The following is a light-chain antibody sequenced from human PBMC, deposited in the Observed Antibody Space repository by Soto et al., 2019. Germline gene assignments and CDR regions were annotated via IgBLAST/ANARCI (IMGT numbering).Light chain of an antibody. CDR1: QTISSW. V-gene: IGKV1-5*03. J-gene: IGKJ1*01. CDR2: KAS. Sequence: DIQMTQSPSTLSGSVGDRVTITCRASQTISSWLAWYQQKPGKAPKLLIYKASTLKSGVPSRFSGSGSVTESTLTISSLQPDDFATYYCQHYNSYSEAFGQGTKVDIK. CDR3: QHYNSYSEA.